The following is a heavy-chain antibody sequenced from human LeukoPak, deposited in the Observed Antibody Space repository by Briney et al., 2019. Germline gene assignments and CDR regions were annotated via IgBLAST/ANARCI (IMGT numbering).Heavy chain of an antibody. V-gene: IGHV6-1*01. CDR3: ASAYYYDSSGYPT. CDR2: TYYRSKWLN. D-gene: IGHD3-22*01. Sequence: SQTLSLTCAISGDSVSSNSAAWNWIRQSPSRGLEWLGRTYYRSKWLNDYAVSVKSRITINPDTSKNQFSLQLSSVTAADTAVYYCASAYYYDSSGYPTWGQGTLVTVSS. J-gene: IGHJ5*02. CDR1: GDSVSSNSAA.